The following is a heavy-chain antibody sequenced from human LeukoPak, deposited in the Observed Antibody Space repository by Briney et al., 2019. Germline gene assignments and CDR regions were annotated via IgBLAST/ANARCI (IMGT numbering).Heavy chain of an antibody. CDR1: GFSFSGHW. J-gene: IGHJ4*02. V-gene: IGHV3-7*03. CDR2: IKEDGGEI. CDR3: ARSGYSHSWDY. D-gene: IGHD1-26*01. Sequence: PGGSLRLSCTASGFSFSGHWMHWARQLPGKGLEWVANIKEDGGEIHFVDSMKGRFTISRDNAKNSLYLQMNSLRGDDTAVYYCARSGYSHSWDYWGQGTLVIVSS.